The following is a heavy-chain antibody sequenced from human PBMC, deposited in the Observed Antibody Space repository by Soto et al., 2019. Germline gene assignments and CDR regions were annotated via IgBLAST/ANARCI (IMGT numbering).Heavy chain of an antibody. CDR3: ARESQDGFDY. CDR2: INPSGCST. CDR1: GYTXSSYY. V-gene: IGHV1-46*01. Sequence: SXKVSCKASGYTXSSYYMAWVRQAPGQGLEWMGIINPSGCSTSYAQKFQGRLTMSRDTSTSTVYIELSSLRSEDTAVYYCARESQDGFDYWGQGTLGTVSS. J-gene: IGHJ4*02.